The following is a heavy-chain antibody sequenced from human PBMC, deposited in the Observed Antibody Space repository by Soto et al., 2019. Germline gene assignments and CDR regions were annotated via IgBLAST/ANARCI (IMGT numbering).Heavy chain of an antibody. CDR1: GGTFTSFA. CDR2: IIPLFDTS. V-gene: IGHV1-69*06. CDR3: AREPLSGDSGWYTYFES. J-gene: IGHJ4*02. Sequence: QVHLVQSGAEVKRPGSSVKVSCKASGGTFTSFAFSWVRQAPRQGLEWIGVIIPLFDTSTYAQSFQGRLTVTANKSANTVYMELNSLRSDDTAIYFCAREPLSGDSGWYTYFESWGQGTLVTVSS. D-gene: IGHD6-19*01.